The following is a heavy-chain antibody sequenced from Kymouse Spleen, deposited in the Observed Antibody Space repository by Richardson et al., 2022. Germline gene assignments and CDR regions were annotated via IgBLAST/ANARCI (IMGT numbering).Heavy chain of an antibody. CDR1: GGSVSSGSYY. J-gene: IGHJ6*02. Sequence: QVQLQESGPGLVKPSETLSLTCTVSGGSVSSGSYYWSWIRQPPGKGLEWIGYIYYSGSTNYNPSLKSRVTISVDTSKNQFSLKLSSVTAADTAVYYCARDESSSSYYYYYYGMDVWGQGTTVTVSS. CDR3: ARDESSSSYYYYYYGMDV. V-gene: IGHV4-61*01. CDR2: IYYSGST. D-gene: IGHD6-6*01.